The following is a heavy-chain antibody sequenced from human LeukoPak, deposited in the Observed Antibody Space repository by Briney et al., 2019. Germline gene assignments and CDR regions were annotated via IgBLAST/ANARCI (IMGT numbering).Heavy chain of an antibody. CDR3: ARVGAAGLKHFDY. CDR2: ISSSSSYI. Sequence: PGGSLRLSCAASGFTLSNYSMNWVRQAPGKGLEWVSLISSSSSYIYYADSVKGRFTISRDNTKNSLYLQMNSLRAEDTAVYYCARVGAAGLKHFDYWGQGTLVTVSS. D-gene: IGHD6-13*01. CDR1: GFTLSNYS. J-gene: IGHJ4*02. V-gene: IGHV3-21*01.